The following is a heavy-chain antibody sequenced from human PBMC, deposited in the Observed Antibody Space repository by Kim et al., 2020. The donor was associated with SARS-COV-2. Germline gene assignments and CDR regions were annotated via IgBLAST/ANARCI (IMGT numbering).Heavy chain of an antibody. CDR2: IGTAGDT. D-gene: IGHD3-10*01. J-gene: IGHJ6*02. CDR1: GFTFSSYD. CDR3: ARGHGTMDQYYYYGMDV. Sequence: GGSLRLSCAASGFTFSSYDMHWVRQATGKGLEWVSAIGTAGDTYYPGSVKGRFTISRENAKNSLYLQMNSLRAGDTAVYYCARGHGTMDQYYYYGMDVWGQGTTVTVSS. V-gene: IGHV3-13*04.